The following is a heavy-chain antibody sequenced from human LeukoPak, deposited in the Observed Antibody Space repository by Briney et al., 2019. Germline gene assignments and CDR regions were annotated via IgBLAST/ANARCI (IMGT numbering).Heavy chain of an antibody. J-gene: IGHJ4*02. CDR3: ARAVQLWSSIDY. V-gene: IGHV3-48*01. CDR2: ISSSSSPI. D-gene: IGHD5-18*01. CDR1: GFTFSSYS. Sequence: GGSLRLSCAASGFTFSSYSMNWVRQAPGKGLEWVSYISSSSSPIYYADSVKGRFTISRDNAKNSLYLQMNSLRAEDTAVYYCARAVQLWSSIDYWGQGTLVTVSS.